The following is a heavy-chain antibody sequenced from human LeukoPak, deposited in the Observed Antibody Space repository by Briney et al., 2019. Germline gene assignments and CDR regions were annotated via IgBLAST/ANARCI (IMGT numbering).Heavy chain of an antibody. CDR3: ARLRYYGSGSYYKGYYYGMDV. D-gene: IGHD3-10*01. Sequence: ETLSLTCTVSGGSISSYYWSWIRQPAGKGLEWIGRIYTSGSTNYNPSLKSQVTMSVDTSKNQFSLKLSSVTAADTAVYYCARLRYYGSGSYYKGYYYGMDVWGQGTTVTVSS. CDR2: IYTSGST. V-gene: IGHV4-4*07. J-gene: IGHJ6*02. CDR1: GGSISSYY.